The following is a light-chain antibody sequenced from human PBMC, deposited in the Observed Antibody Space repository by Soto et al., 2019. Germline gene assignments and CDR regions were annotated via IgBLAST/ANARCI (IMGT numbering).Light chain of an antibody. CDR1: QSVSSSY. CDR2: GAS. Sequence: EIGLTQSPGTLSLSPGERATLYCRASQSVSSSYLAWYQQKPGQAPRLLIYGASSRATGIPDRFSGGGSGTDFTLTSSRLEPEDFAVYYCQQYGSSPCTFGQGTKVEF. J-gene: IGKJ1*01. V-gene: IGKV3-20*01. CDR3: QQYGSSPCT.